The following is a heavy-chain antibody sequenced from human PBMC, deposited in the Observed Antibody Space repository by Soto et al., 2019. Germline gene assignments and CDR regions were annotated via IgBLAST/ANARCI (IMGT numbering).Heavy chain of an antibody. J-gene: IGHJ6*01. D-gene: IGHD6-6*01. CDR1: GYTFTGYY. Sequence: ASVKVSCKASGYTFTGYYMHWVRQAPGQGLEWMRWINPNSGGTNYAQKFQGSVTMTRDTSISTAYMELSRLRSDDTAGYYCARAQGPSSIAGLMDVWVQGTTVAVSS. V-gene: IGHV1-2*02. CDR3: ARAQGPSSIAGLMDV. CDR2: INPNSGGT.